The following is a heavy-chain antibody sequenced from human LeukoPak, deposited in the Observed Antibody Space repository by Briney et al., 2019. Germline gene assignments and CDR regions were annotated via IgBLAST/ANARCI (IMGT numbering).Heavy chain of an antibody. D-gene: IGHD5-18*01. J-gene: IGHJ5*02. Sequence: GASVTVSFKSSGYTFTNYEINWVRQATGQGLAWMGWMNPRNGNTAYAQKFQGRVTMTRDTSITTAYLELSSLTSDDTAVYYCVKAAITLTLNADWFEPWGQGTLVTVSS. CDR2: MNPRNGNT. CDR1: GYTFTNYE. V-gene: IGHV1-8*01. CDR3: VKAAITLTLNADWFEP.